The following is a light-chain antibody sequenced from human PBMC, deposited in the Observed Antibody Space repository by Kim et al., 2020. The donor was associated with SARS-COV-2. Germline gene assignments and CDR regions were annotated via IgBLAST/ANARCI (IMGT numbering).Light chain of an antibody. CDR2: WTS. CDR3: QQYYSTPIT. J-gene: IGKJ5*01. Sequence: ATMNGKSDQSVLNSSNKKCYLAWYQQKPGQPPKLLIYWTSTRESGVPDRFSGSGSGTDFTLTISSLQAEDVAVYYCQQYYSTPITFGQGTRLEIK. CDR1: QSVLNSSNKKCY. V-gene: IGKV4-1*01.